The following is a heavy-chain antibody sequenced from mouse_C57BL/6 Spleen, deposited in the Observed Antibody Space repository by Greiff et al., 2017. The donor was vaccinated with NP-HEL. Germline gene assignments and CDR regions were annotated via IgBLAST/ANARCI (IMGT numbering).Heavy chain of an antibody. V-gene: IGHV8-12*01. CDR1: GFSLSTSGMG. J-gene: IGHJ2*01. D-gene: IGHD2-1*01. Sequence: QVTLKESGPGILQSSQTLSLTCSFSGFSLSTSGMGVSWIRQPSGKGLEWLAHIYWDDDKRYNPSLKSRLTISKDTSRNQVFLKITSVDTADTATYYCARRPVYYGNYDYFDYWGQGTTLTVSS. CDR3: ARRPVYYGNYDYFDY. CDR2: IYWDDDK.